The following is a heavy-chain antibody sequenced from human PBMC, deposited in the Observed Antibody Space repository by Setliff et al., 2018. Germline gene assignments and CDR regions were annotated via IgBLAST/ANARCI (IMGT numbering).Heavy chain of an antibody. J-gene: IGHJ4*02. CDR2: IYHDGNHKVYTSV. CDR3: TRGGERYHTAN. Sequence: PSDTLSLTCAVSGVSVNSLTWWSWVRQTPGKGLEWIGFIYHDGNHKVYTSVNYDSSLKSRVTMSIDKSKNQFSLNLRTVTAADTAVYYCTRGGERYHTANWGQGVLVTVSS. D-gene: IGHD2-2*01. CDR1: GVSVNSLTW. V-gene: IGHV4-4*02.